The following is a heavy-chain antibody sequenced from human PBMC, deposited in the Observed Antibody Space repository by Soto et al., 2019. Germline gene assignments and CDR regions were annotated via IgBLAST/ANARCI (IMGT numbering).Heavy chain of an antibody. D-gene: IGHD4-17*01. CDR2: INPSGGST. CDR3: ARDSVTTVVRYYYYGMDV. V-gene: IGHV1-46*01. J-gene: IGHJ6*02. Sequence: ASVKVSCKASGYTFTSYYMHWVRQAPGQGLEWMGIINPSGGSTSYAQKFQGRVTMTRDTSTSTVYMELSSLRSEDTAVYYCARDSVTTVVRYYYYGMDVWSQGTTVTVSS. CDR1: GYTFTSYY.